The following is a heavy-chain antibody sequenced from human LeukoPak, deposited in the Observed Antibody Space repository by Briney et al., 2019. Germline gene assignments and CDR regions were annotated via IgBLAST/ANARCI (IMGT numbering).Heavy chain of an antibody. CDR1: GGSISSYY. D-gene: IGHD6-13*01. Sequence: SETLSLTCTVSGGSISSYYWSWIRQPPGKGLEWIGYIYYSGSTNYNPSLKSRVTISVDTSKNQFSLKLSSVTAADTAVYYCARRSYSSTISYYFDYWGQGTLVTVSS. CDR2: IYYSGST. J-gene: IGHJ4*01. CDR3: ARRSYSSTISYYFDY. V-gene: IGHV4-59*12.